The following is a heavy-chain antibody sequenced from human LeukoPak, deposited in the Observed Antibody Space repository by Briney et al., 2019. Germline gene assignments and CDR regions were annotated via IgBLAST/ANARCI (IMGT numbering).Heavy chain of an antibody. J-gene: IGHJ3*02. CDR2: IIPIFGTA. Sequence: SVKVSCKASGGTFSSYAISWVRQAPGQGLEWMGGIIPIFGTANYAQKFQGRVTITADKSTSTAYMELSSLRSEDTAVYYCARGHPDSSSWVWSSAFDIWGQGTMVTVSS. D-gene: IGHD6-13*01. V-gene: IGHV1-69*06. CDR1: GGTFSSYA. CDR3: ARGHPDSSSWVWSSAFDI.